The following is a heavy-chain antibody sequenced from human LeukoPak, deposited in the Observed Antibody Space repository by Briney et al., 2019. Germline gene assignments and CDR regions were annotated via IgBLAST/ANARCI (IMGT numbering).Heavy chain of an antibody. J-gene: IGHJ3*02. CDR2: IYTSGST. Sequence: SETLSLTCTVSGGSISSYYWSWIRQPAGKGLEWIGRIYTSGSTNYNPSLKSRVTMSVDTSKNQFSLKLSSVTAADTAVYYCARDEGQLERRVTNTGAFDIWGQGTMVTVSS. V-gene: IGHV4-4*07. CDR3: ARDEGQLERRVTNTGAFDI. CDR1: GGSISSYY. D-gene: IGHD1-1*01.